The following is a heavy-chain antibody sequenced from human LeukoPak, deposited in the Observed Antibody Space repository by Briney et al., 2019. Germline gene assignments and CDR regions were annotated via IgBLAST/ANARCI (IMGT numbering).Heavy chain of an antibody. CDR1: GFTFSNYA. CDR2: ISSSGDGT. V-gene: IGHV3-23*01. J-gene: IGHJ4*02. D-gene: IGHD3-10*01. CDR3: AREGFEFGELSH. Sequence: SGGSLRLSCVGSGFTFSNYAMTWVRQGPGKGLEWVSTISSSGDGTFYADSVKGRFTVSRDNSKNTLYLQMNSLRAEDTAVYYCAREGFEFGELSHWGQGTLVTVSS.